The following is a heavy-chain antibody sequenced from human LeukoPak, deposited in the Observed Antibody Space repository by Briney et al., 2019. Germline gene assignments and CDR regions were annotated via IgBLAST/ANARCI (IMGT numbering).Heavy chain of an antibody. Sequence: SETLSLTCTVSGGSISSRSYYWGWIRQPPGKGLEWIGSIYYSGSTYYNPSLKSRVTISVDTSKNQFSLKLSSVTAADTAVYYCARDASIVVVPDAYFDYWGQGTLVTVSS. CDR1: GGSISSRSYY. CDR2: IYYSGST. CDR3: ARDASIVVVPDAYFDY. V-gene: IGHV4-39*07. J-gene: IGHJ4*02. D-gene: IGHD2-2*01.